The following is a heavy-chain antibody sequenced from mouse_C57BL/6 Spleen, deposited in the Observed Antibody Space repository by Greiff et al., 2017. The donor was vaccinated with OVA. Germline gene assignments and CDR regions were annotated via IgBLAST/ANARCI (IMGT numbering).Heavy chain of an antibody. CDR1: GYAFSSSW. D-gene: IGHD1-1*01. CDR2: IYPGDGDT. V-gene: IGHV1-82*01. Sequence: QVQLQQSGPELVKPGASVKISCKASGYAFSSSWMNWVKQRPGKGLEWIGRIYPGDGDTNYNGKFKGKATLTADKSSSTAYMQLSSLTSEDSAVYFCANYYYGSSYRYAMDYWGQGTSVTVSS. CDR3: ANYYYGSSYRYAMDY. J-gene: IGHJ4*01.